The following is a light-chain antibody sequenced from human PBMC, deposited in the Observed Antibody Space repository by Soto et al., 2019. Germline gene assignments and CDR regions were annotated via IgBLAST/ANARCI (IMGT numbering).Light chain of an antibody. V-gene: IGLV2-14*01. CDR3: SSYTTSSTYV. CDR1: SSDVGSYNY. CDR2: DVS. J-gene: IGLJ1*01. Sequence: QSLLTQPASVSGSPGQSITISCTGTSSDVGSYNYVSWYQQHPGKAPKVMIYDVSNRPSGVSYRFSGPKSGNTASLTISGLQAEDEADYYCSSYTTSSTYVFGTGTKVTVL.